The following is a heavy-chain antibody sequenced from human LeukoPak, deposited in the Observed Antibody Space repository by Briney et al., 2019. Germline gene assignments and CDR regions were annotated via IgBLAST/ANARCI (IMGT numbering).Heavy chain of an antibody. CDR3: ARGRMIAAAGTGWFDP. Sequence: SETLSLTCAVYGGSFSGYYWSWLRQPPGKGLEWIGEINHSGSTNYNPSLKSRVTISVDTSKNQFSLKLSSVTAADTAVYYCARGRMIAAAGTGWFDPWGQGTLVTVSS. D-gene: IGHD6-13*01. J-gene: IGHJ5*02. CDR2: INHSGST. CDR1: GGSFSGYY. V-gene: IGHV4-34*01.